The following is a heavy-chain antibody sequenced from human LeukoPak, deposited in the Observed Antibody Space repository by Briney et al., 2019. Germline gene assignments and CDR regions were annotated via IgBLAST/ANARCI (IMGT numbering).Heavy chain of an antibody. V-gene: IGHV1-69*13. CDR1: GGTFSSYA. J-gene: IGHJ4*02. Sequence: ASVKVSCKASGGTFSSYAISWVRQAPGQGLEWMGGIIPIFGTANYAQKFQGRVTITADESTSTAHMELSSLRSEDTAVYYCALAAYYDSSGFKYYFDYWGQGTLVTVSS. CDR3: ALAAYYDSSGFKYYFDY. D-gene: IGHD3-22*01. CDR2: IIPIFGTA.